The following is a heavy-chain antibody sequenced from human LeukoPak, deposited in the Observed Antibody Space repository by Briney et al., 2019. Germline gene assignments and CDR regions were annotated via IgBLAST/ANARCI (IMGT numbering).Heavy chain of an antibody. V-gene: IGHV3-53*01. CDR1: GFTVSSSD. Sequence: GGSLRLSCAAPGFTVSSSDMSWVRQAPGKGLEWVSVIYSGGTTYYADSVKGRFTISRDNSKNTLYLQMSSVRAEDTAVYYCARDQEYWGQGTLVTVSS. CDR2: IYSGGTT. J-gene: IGHJ4*02. CDR3: ARDQEY.